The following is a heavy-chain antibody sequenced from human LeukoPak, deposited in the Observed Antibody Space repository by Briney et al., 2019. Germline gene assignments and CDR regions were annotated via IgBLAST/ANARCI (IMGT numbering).Heavy chain of an antibody. CDR3: AKALYSYDEGPLDY. J-gene: IGHJ4*02. V-gene: IGHV1-46*01. CDR1: GYTFTSYY. D-gene: IGHD5-18*01. CDR2: HTPSGGSP. Sequence: ASVKVSCKASGYTFTSYYMHWVRQAPGEGREGVGEHTPSGGSPSYAQKFQGSVTMTRDTSMSTVYMELTSLRAEDTGVYSCAKALYSYDEGPLDYWGQGNLVTVSS.